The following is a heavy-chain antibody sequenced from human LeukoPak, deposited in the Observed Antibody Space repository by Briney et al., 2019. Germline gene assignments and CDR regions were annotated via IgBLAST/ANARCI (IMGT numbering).Heavy chain of an antibody. Sequence: PSETLSLTCTVSGDSIIPNFYWWDWVRLPPGKGLEWIGATFYTGRTFYNPSLTSRVTISVDTSKNQFSLDLNSATAADTADYYCARRRHNVDFYNVWGQGTRVLVSS. CDR3: ARRRHNVDFYNV. CDR2: TFYTGRT. CDR1: GDSIIPNFYW. V-gene: IGHV4-39*01. J-gene: IGHJ3*01. D-gene: IGHD3/OR15-3a*01.